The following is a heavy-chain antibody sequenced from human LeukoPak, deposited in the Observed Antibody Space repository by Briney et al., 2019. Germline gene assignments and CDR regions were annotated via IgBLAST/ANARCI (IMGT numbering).Heavy chain of an antibody. CDR3: ASCSGGSCYPTN. V-gene: IGHV3-23*01. J-gene: IGHJ4*02. D-gene: IGHD2-15*01. CDR2: ISGSGGST. CDR1: GFTFSSYA. Sequence: GGSLRLSCAASGFTFSSYAMNWVRQAPGKGLEWVSVISGSGGSTYYADSVKGRFTISRDNSKNTLYLQMNSLRAEDTDVYYCASCSGGSCYPTNWGQGILVTVSS.